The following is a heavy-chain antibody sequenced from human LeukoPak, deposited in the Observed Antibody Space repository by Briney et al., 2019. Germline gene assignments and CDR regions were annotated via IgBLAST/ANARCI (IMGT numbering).Heavy chain of an antibody. V-gene: IGHV1-8*01. CDR1: GYTFTSYD. CDR2: MNPNSGNT. Sequence: ASVKVSCKASGYTFTSYDINWVRQATGQGLEWMGWMNPNSGNTGYAQKFQGRVTMTRNTSISTAYMELSSLRSEDTAVYYCARAGGYTIFGVVIITTYGMDVWGQGTTVTVSS. CDR3: ARAGGYTIFGVVIITTYGMDV. D-gene: IGHD3-3*01. J-gene: IGHJ6*02.